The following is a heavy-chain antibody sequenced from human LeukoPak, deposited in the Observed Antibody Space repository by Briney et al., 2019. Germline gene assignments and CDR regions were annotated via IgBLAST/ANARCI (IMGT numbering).Heavy chain of an antibody. V-gene: IGHV3-48*03. CDR2: IGTITSTT. D-gene: IGHD6-19*01. Sequence: RPGGSLRLSCAASGFTFGSYEMNWVRQAPGKGLEWVSYIGTITSTTYYADSVKGRFTVSRDDAKSSLYLQMSSLRAEDTAVYYCARTVYDLRGQSLVPGFDSRGQGTLVTVSS. CDR1: GFTFGSYE. CDR3: ARTVYDLRGQSLVPGFDS. J-gene: IGHJ4*02.